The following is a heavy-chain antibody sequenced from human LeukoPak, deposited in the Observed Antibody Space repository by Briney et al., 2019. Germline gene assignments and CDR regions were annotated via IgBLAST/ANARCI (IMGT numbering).Heavy chain of an antibody. V-gene: IGHV4-39*07. D-gene: IGHD4-23*01. CDR3: AREPRTTLITPEYFQH. CDR2: IYHSGST. CDR1: GGSISSSSYY. Sequence: PSETLSLTCTVSGGSISSSSYYWGWIRQPPGKGLEWIVSIYHSGSTHYNPSLMSRVTISVDTSKNQFSLNLRYVTAADTAVYYCAREPRTTLITPEYFQHWGQGALVTVSS. J-gene: IGHJ1*01.